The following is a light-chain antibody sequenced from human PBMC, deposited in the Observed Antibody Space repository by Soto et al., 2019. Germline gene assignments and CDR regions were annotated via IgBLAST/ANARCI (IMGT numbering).Light chain of an antibody. V-gene: IGKV1-5*03. CDR2: KAS. CDR1: QSISSW. J-gene: IGKJ2*01. CDR3: QQYNSPYT. Sequence: DIQMTQSPSTLSASVGDRVTITCRASQSISSWLAWYQQKPGKAPKLLIYKASSLESGVPSRFSGSGSGTEFTFTISSLQPDDFATYYCQQYNSPYTFGQGNKLEIK.